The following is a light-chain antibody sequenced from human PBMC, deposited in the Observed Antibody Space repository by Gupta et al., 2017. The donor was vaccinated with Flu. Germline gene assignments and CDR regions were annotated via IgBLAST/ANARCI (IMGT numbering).Light chain of an antibody. J-gene: IGKJ3*01. V-gene: IGKV4-1*01. CDR3: QQYSTIPFT. Sequence: DIVMTQSPDSLAVSLGERATINCKSSQSVLYSANSNPYLAWFQQKPGRPPKLLIYWASTRVSGVPDRFSGSGSRTDFTLTISSLQAEDVAVYFCQQYSTIPFTFGPGTKVDIK. CDR1: QSVLYSANSNPY. CDR2: WAS.